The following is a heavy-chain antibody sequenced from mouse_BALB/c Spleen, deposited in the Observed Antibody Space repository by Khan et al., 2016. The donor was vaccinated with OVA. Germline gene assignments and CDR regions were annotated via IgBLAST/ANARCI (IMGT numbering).Heavy chain of an antibody. J-gene: IGHJ3*01. CDR1: GYTFTTYT. Sequence: QMQLEESGAELARPGASVKMSCKASGYTFTTYTIHWVKQRPGQGLEWFGYIIPSNDYTNYNQKFKDRATLTADKSSSPAYMQLSSLPSEDSAVYYCERERAYYRSDGWFAYWGQGTLFTVSA. CDR2: IIPSNDYT. V-gene: IGHV1-4*01. D-gene: IGHD2-14*01. CDR3: ERERAYYRSDGWFAY.